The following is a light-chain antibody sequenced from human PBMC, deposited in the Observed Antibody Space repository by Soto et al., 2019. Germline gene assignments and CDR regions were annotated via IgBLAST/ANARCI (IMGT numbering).Light chain of an antibody. CDR2: GIS. Sequence: EIVLTQSPGTLSLSPGERATLSCRASHTISSSYLAWYQQKPGQAPRLLMYGISRRATGIPDRFSGSGSGTDCTLTITRLEPEDFAVYYCQQYVTSSPRTFGKGTKVEIK. J-gene: IGKJ1*01. CDR1: HTISSSY. CDR3: QQYVTSSPRT. V-gene: IGKV3-20*01.